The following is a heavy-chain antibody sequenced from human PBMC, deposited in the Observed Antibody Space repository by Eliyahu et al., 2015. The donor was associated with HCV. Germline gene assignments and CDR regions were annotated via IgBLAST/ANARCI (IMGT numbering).Heavy chain of an antibody. Sequence: EVQLVESGGGLVRPGGSLRLSCAAXGXTFSNYWMNWVRQAPGKRLEWVANINKDGSEKHYEDSVKGRFTVSRDNAHNSVYLQMDSLRAEDTAVYYCASGSGSFFYWGQGTLVTVSS. CDR2: INKDGSEK. CDR3: ASGSGSFFY. CDR1: GXTFSNYW. D-gene: IGHD1-26*01. V-gene: IGHV3-7*01. J-gene: IGHJ4*02.